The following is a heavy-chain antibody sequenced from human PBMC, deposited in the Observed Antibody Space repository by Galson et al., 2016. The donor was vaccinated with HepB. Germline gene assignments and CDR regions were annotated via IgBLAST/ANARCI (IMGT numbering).Heavy chain of an antibody. V-gene: IGHV3-66*02. D-gene: IGHD6-13*01. Sequence: SLRLSCAVSGFTVRSNYMSWVRQTPGKGLEWISVIYDGGKTYYADSVKGRFTISSDNSKDTLYLQMNSLRAEDTAVYYCAARPSHITAPGWAWGYDYWGQGTLVTVSS. CDR2: IYDGGKT. J-gene: IGHJ4*02. CDR3: AARPSHITAPGWAWGYDY. CDR1: GFTVRSNY.